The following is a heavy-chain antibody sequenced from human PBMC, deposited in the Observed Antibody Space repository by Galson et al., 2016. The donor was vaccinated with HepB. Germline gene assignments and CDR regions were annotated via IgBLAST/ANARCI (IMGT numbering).Heavy chain of an antibody. V-gene: IGHV3-33*06. J-gene: IGHJ6*02. Sequence: SLRLSCAASGFTFSDFGMHWVRQAPGKGLEWVALIWYDGSNKHYADSVKGRFTISRDNSNNTLYVQMSSLRGEDTAIYYCAKVTTVSTSLSNYAMDVWGQGTTVTVSS. D-gene: IGHD4-17*01. CDR1: GFTFSDFG. CDR2: IWYDGSNK. CDR3: AKVTTVSTSLSNYAMDV.